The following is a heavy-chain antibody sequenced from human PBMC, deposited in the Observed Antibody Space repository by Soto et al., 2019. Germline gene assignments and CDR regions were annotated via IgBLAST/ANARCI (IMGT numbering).Heavy chain of an antibody. J-gene: IGHJ3*02. Sequence: PGGSLRLSCAASGFTFSSYSMNWVRQAPGKGLEWVSSISSSTSYIYYADSVKGRFTISRDNAKNSLYLQMNSLRAEDTAVYYCARDLDYYDSSGYLTDAFDIWGQGTMVT. V-gene: IGHV3-21*01. D-gene: IGHD3-22*01. CDR2: ISSSTSYI. CDR3: ARDLDYYDSSGYLTDAFDI. CDR1: GFTFSSYS.